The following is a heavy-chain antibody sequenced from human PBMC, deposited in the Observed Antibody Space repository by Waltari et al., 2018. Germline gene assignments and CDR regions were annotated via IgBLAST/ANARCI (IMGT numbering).Heavy chain of an antibody. CDR1: GVSGSSYW. V-gene: IGHV3-74*01. CDR3: ARVRVVVPAAMVYFDY. D-gene: IGHD2-2*01. Sequence: EVQLVESGGGLVQPGGSLRLSCAASGVSGSSYWMHWVRQRAWKALVWVSLIHSVGSSTSSADSVKGRFPISRDHAKHTLYLQMTSLRAEDTAVYYCARVRVVVPAAMVYFDYWGQGTLVTVSS. CDR2: IHSVGSST. J-gene: IGHJ4*02.